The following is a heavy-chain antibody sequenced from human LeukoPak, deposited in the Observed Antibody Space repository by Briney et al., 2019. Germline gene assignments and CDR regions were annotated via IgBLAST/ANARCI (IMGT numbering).Heavy chain of an antibody. V-gene: IGHV3-23*01. CDR2: ISGSGGST. CDR1: GFTFSSYA. J-gene: IGHJ4*02. Sequence: GGSLRLSCAASGFTFSSYAMSWVRQAPGKGLEWVSAISGSGGSTYYADSVKGRFTISRDNSKNTLYLQMNSLRAEDTAVYYCAKGDYYDSSGSTDYWGQGTLVTVSS. D-gene: IGHD3-22*01. CDR3: AKGDYYDSSGSTDY.